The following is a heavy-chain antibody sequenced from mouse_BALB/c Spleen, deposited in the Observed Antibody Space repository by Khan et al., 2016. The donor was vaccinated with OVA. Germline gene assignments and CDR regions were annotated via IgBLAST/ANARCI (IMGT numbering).Heavy chain of an antibody. CDR1: GYTFTSYW. D-gene: IGHD1-1*01. V-gene: IGHV1S81*02. CDR3: ASIKTIVSTYFDY. CDR2: TNPTNGST. J-gene: IGHJ2*01. Sequence: QVQLQQSGAELVKAGASVKMSCKASGYTFTSYWMHWVKQRPGQGLEWFAETNPTNGSTYYNEKLKSKVTLTVDKSSSTAYMLISGLTFEDSAVYYVASIKTIVSTYFDYWGQGNTVTVSS.